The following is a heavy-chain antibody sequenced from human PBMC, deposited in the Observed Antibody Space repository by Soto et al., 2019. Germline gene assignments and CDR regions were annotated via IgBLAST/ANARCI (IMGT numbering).Heavy chain of an antibody. J-gene: IGHJ5*02. CDR3: ARGINFSFDP. Sequence: QVQLQESGPGLVKPSGTLSLTCAVSGVSISYPNWWSWVRQPPGKGLEWIGEISHSGSTNYNPSLKXXVXIXQDNSKNQFSLKLSSVTAADTAVFYWARGINFSFDPWGQGTLVTVSS. V-gene: IGHV4-4*02. D-gene: IGHD1-20*01. CDR1: GVSISYPNW. CDR2: ISHSGST.